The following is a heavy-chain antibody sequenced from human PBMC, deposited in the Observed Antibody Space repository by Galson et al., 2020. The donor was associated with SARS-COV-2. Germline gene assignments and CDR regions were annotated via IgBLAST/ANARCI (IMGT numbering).Heavy chain of an antibody. CDR2: LSAYNGNT. V-gene: IGHV1-18*01. CDR1: GYTFTSYG. Sequence: ASVKVSCKASGYTFTSYGIRWVRQAPGQGLEWMGWLSAYNGNTNYAQKPQGRVTMTTDTSTSTAYMELRSLRSDDTAVYYCARDITEQWLTHYYYYGMDVWGQGTTVTVSS. D-gene: IGHD6-19*01. J-gene: IGHJ6*02. CDR3: ARDITEQWLTHYYYYGMDV.